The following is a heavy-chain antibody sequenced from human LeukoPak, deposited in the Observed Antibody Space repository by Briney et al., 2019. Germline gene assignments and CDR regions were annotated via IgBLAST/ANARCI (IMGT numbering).Heavy chain of an antibody. D-gene: IGHD3-3*01. J-gene: IGHJ4*02. CDR3: AKDHLRVELRFLEWLPNGYYFDY. Sequence: GGSLRLSCAASGFTFSSYAMSWVRQAPGKGLEWVSAISGSGGSTYYADSVKGRFTISRDNSKNTLYLQMNSLRAEDTAVYYCAKDHLRVELRFLEWLPNGYYFDYWGQGTLVTVSP. V-gene: IGHV3-23*01. CDR1: GFTFSSYA. CDR2: ISGSGGST.